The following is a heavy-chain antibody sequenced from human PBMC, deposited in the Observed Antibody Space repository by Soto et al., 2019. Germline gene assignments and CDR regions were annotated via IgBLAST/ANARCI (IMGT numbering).Heavy chain of an antibody. D-gene: IGHD3-16*02. CDR2: ISGSGGAN. CDR3: AKIEGGLRLGELSLYQD. J-gene: IGHJ4*02. Sequence: EVQLLESGGDLVQPGGSLRLSCAASGFTFRTYAMSWVRQAPGKGLEWVSSISGSGGANYYADSVKGRFTISRDNSKNTLYLQRNSLKAEDTAVYYCAKIEGGLRLGELSLYQDWGQGTLVTVSS. V-gene: IGHV3-23*01. CDR1: GFTFRTYA.